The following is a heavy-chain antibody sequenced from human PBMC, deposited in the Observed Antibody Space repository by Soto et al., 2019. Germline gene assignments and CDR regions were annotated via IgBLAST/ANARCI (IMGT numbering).Heavy chain of an antibody. CDR2: IYYSGST. CDR1: GGSISSGGYY. Sequence: QVQLQESGPGLVKPSQTLSLTCTVSGGSISSGGYYWSWIRQHPGKGLEWIGYIYYSGSTYYNPSLKRRFTIPVATPKNQISLKLTPVTAADTAAYYCPRRVSPWRQGTLVTVSS. J-gene: IGHJ5*02. V-gene: IGHV4-31*03. CDR3: PRRVSP.